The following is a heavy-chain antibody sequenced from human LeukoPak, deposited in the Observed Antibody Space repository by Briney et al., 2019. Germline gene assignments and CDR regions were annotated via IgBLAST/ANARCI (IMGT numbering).Heavy chain of an antibody. D-gene: IGHD5-24*01. Sequence: PSETLSLTCTVSGGSISSYYWSWIRQPPGKGLEWIGYIYYSGSTNYNPSLKSRVTISVDTSKNQFSLKLSSVTAADTAVYYCATQGYNSYFDYWGQGTLVTVSS. CDR3: ATQGYNSYFDY. CDR1: GGSISSYY. J-gene: IGHJ4*02. V-gene: IGHV4-59*01. CDR2: IYYSGST.